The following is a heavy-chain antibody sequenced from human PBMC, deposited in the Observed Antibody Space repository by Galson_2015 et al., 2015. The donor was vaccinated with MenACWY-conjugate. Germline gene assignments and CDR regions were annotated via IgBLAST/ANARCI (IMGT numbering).Heavy chain of an antibody. CDR1: GFTFSSYA. CDR2: ISGSGGST. Sequence: SLRLSCAASGFTFSSYAMSWVRQAPGKGLEWVSAISGSGGSTCYADSVKGRFTISRDNSKNTLYLQMNSLRAEDTAVYYCAKDMGALGGSDYWGQGTLVTVSS. J-gene: IGHJ4*02. D-gene: IGHD1-26*01. V-gene: IGHV3-23*01. CDR3: AKDMGALGGSDY.